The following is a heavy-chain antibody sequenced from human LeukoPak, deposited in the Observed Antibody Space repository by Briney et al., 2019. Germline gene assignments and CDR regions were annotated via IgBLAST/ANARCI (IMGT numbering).Heavy chain of an antibody. J-gene: IGHJ6*02. CDR1: GGSISSYY. CDR2: IYYSGST. Sequence: SETLSLTCTVSGGSISSYYWSWIRQPPGKGLEWIGYIYYSGSTNYNPSLKSRVNISVDTSKNQFSLKLSSVTAADTAVYYCARSDPTPYYYGSGSPKGYYYYGMDVWGQGTTVTVSS. CDR3: ARSDPTPYYYGSGSPKGYYYYGMDV. D-gene: IGHD3-10*01. V-gene: IGHV4-59*01.